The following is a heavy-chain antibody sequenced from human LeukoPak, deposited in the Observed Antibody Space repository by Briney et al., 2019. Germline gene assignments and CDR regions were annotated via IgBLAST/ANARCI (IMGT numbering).Heavy chain of an antibody. J-gene: IGHJ3*02. D-gene: IGHD3-22*01. Sequence: SVKVSCKASGGSFTFTSHAISWVRQAPGQGLEWMGGLIPIYGSANYAQKFQGRVTITSDESTRTVYMELSSLRPEDSAVHYCAGFFYDNSGDAFDIWGQGTMVTVSS. V-gene: IGHV1-69*13. CDR1: GGSFTFTSHA. CDR3: AGFFYDNSGDAFDI. CDR2: LIPIYGSA.